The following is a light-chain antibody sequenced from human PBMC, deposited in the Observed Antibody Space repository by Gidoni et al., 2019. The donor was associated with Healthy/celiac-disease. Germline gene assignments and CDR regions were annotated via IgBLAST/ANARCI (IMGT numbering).Light chain of an antibody. Sequence: DIQMTQSPSSLSASVGDIVTITCQASQDISNYLNWYQQKPGKAPKLLIYDASNLETGVPSRFSGSGSGTDFTFTISSLQPEDIATYYCQQYDNLPPTLGGGTKVEIK. CDR1: QDISNY. CDR3: QQYDNLPPT. V-gene: IGKV1-33*01. J-gene: IGKJ4*01. CDR2: DAS.